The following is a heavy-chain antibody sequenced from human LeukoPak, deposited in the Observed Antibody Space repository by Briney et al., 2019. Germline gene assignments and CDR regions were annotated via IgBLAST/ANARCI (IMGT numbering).Heavy chain of an antibody. CDR2: MSYSGDA. D-gene: IGHD6-13*01. CDR1: GGSISSGGHY. V-gene: IGHV4-31*03. J-gene: IGHJ4*02. CDR3: AVKVAAAGYY. Sequence: PSQTLSLTCTVSGGSISSGGHYWSWIRQPPGTGLESIGYMSYSGDAHYNASLKSRVTISLDTSKNQFSLRLTSVTAADTAVYYCAVKVAAAGYYWGQGTLVTVSS.